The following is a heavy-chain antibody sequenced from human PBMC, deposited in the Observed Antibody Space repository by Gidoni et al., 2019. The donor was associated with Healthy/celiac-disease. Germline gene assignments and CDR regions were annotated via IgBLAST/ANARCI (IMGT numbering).Heavy chain of an antibody. V-gene: IGHV3-43*02. J-gene: IGHJ3*02. Sequence: EVQLVESGGGGVQPGGSLRLSCAARGFTFDDYAMHWVRQAPGKGLEWVSLMCGDGGSTYYADSVKGRFTISRDNSKNSLYLQMNSLRTEDTALYYCAKDRHDAFDIWGQGTMVTVSS. CDR2: MCGDGGST. CDR1: GFTFDDYA. CDR3: AKDRHDAFDI.